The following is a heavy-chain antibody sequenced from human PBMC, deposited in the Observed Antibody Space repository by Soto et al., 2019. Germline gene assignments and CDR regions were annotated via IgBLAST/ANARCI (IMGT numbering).Heavy chain of an antibody. D-gene: IGHD2-2*01. Sequence: SVKVSCKASGGTFSSYAISWVRQAPGQGLEWMGGIIPIFGTANYAQKFQGRVTITADESTSTAYMELSSLRSEDTAVYYCARDPHCSSTSCPTSGFGMDVWGQGTTVTVSS. CDR3: ARDPHCSSTSCPTSGFGMDV. V-gene: IGHV1-69*13. J-gene: IGHJ6*02. CDR2: IIPIFGTA. CDR1: GGTFSSYA.